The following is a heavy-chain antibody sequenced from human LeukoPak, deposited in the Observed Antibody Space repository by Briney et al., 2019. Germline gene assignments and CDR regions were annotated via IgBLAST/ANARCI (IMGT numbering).Heavy chain of an antibody. CDR2: ISGSGGST. J-gene: IGHJ6*02. CDR1: GFTFSSYA. V-gene: IGHV3-23*01. CDR3: AKLPSRWDTMVRGGDPLGMDV. D-gene: IGHD3-10*01. Sequence: PGGSLRLSCAASGFTFSSYAMSWVRQAPGKGLEWVSAISGSGGSTYYADSVKGRFTISGDNSKNTLYLQMNSLRAEDTAVYYCAKLPSRWDTMVRGGDPLGMDVWGQGTTVTVSS.